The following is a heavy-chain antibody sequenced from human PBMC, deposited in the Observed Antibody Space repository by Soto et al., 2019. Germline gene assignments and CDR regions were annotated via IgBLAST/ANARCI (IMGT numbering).Heavy chain of an antibody. CDR3: AAVSYSSSSPRYYYYMDV. D-gene: IGHD6-6*01. V-gene: IGHV1-58*02. CDR2: IVVGSGNT. Sequence: GASVKVSCKASGFTFTSSAMQWVRQARGQRLEWIGWIVVGSGNTNYAQKFQERVTITRDMSTSTAYMELSSLRSEDTAVYYCAAVSYSSSSPRYYYYMDVWGKGTTVTVSS. J-gene: IGHJ6*03. CDR1: GFTFTSSA.